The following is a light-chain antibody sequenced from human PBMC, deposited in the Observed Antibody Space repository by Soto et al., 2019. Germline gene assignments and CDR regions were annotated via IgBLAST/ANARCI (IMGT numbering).Light chain of an antibody. Sequence: TVMTQSPATLSVSPWDSATLSCRASQSVTRNVASYQQKHGQAPRLLIFGESTRAAGIPARFSGSGSATEFTLTSRSLQSEDFAVYNCQQNSDWRKWTFGQGTK. V-gene: IGKV3D-15*01. J-gene: IGKJ1*01. CDR1: QSVTRN. CDR2: GES. CDR3: QQNSDWRKWT.